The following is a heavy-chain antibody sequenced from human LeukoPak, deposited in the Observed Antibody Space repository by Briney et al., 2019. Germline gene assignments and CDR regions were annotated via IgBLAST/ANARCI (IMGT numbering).Heavy chain of an antibody. J-gene: IGHJ4*02. CDR2: IIPIFGTA. CDR3: ARDRYRAYCGGDCYPDHY. V-gene: IGHV1-69*13. CDR1: GGTFNSYA. D-gene: IGHD2-21*01. Sequence: ASVKVSCKASGGTFNSYAISWVRQAPGQGLEWMGGIIPIFGTANYAQKFQGRVTITADESTSTAYMELSSLRSEDTAVYYCARDRYRAYCGGDCYPDHYWGQGTLVTVSS.